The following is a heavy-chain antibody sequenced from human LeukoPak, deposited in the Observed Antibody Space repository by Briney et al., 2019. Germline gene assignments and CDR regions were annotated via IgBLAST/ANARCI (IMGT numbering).Heavy chain of an antibody. Sequence: ASVKVSCKAFGYTFTSYGISWVRHAPGQGLEWMGWISAYNGNTNYAQKLQGRVTMTTDTSTSTAYMELRSLRSDDAAVYYCARDLWGSSGVSFDYWGQGTLVTVSS. CDR2: ISAYNGNT. CDR3: ARDLWGSSGVSFDY. V-gene: IGHV1-18*01. CDR1: GYTFTSYG. D-gene: IGHD3-22*01. J-gene: IGHJ4*02.